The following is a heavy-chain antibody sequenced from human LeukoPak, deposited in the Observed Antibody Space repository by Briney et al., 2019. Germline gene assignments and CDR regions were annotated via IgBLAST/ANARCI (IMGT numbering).Heavy chain of an antibody. CDR1: GDSISNYY. CDR2: IHYSGST. CDR3: AREGITMIAPLDY. D-gene: IGHD3-22*01. J-gene: IGHJ4*02. Sequence: PSETLSLTCTVSGDSISNYYWSWVRQPPGKGLEWVGYIHYSGSTYYNPSLKSRVTISVDTSKNQFSLKLSSVTAADTAVYYCAREGITMIAPLDYWGQGTLVTVSS. V-gene: IGHV4-59*12.